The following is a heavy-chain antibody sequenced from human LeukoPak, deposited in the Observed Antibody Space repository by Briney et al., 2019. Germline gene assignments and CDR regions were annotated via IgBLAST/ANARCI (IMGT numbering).Heavy chain of an antibody. D-gene: IGHD4-17*01. CDR1: GFSFSTYA. Sequence: GGSLRLSCAASGFSFSTYAMRWVRQAPGKGLEYVSAISSNGGSTYYANSVKGRFTISRDKSKNTVYLQMGSLRTEDMAVYFCARGFGDSIYYYMDVWGKGTTVTVSS. J-gene: IGHJ6*03. CDR2: ISSNGGST. V-gene: IGHV3-64*01. CDR3: ARGFGDSIYYYMDV.